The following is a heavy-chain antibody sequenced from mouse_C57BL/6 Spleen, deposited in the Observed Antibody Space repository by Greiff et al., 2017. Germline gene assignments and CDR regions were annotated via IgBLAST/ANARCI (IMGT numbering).Heavy chain of an antibody. CDR1: GYTFTDYY. CDR3: ARETIGATMVTAGAMDY. V-gene: IGHV1-19*01. CDR2: INPYNGGT. Sequence: EVQLQQSGPVLVKPGASVKMSCKASGYTFTDYYMNWVKQSHGKSLEWIGVINPYNGGTSYNPKFKGKATLTVDKSSSTAYMELNSLTSEDSAVYYCARETIGATMVTAGAMDYWGQGTSVTVSS. D-gene: IGHD2-2*01. J-gene: IGHJ4*01.